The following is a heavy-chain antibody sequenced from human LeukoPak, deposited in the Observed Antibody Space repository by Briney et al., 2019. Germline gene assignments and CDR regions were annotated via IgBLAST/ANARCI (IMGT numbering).Heavy chain of an antibody. V-gene: IGHV3-72*01. D-gene: IGHD5-18*01. Sequence: PGGSLTHSCAASGFTFTNHYMDWARQAPGMGLEWIARTTNRPNAHTTSYAASVRGRFTVSRDDSNNLLHLQMSSLKSDDTAVYYCGRDTSTAIDYWGRGTLVTVSS. CDR1: GFTFTNHY. CDR3: GRDTSTAIDY. J-gene: IGHJ4*02. CDR2: TTNRPNAHTT.